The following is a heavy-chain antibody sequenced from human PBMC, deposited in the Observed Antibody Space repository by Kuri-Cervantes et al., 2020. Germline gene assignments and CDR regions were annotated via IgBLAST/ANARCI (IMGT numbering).Heavy chain of an antibody. Sequence: GESLKISCAASGFTFSRYAMHWVRQAPGKGLEWVAVISYDGGNKYYADPVKGRFTLSRDKSKNTLYPQMNSLRAEDTAVNYCARGGGYGDGHIRYYFYYGMDVWGQGTTVTVSS. J-gene: IGHJ6*02. CDR3: ARGGGYGDGHIRYYFYYGMDV. V-gene: IGHV3-30-3*01. CDR1: GFTFSRYA. D-gene: IGHD5-12*01. CDR2: ISYDGGNK.